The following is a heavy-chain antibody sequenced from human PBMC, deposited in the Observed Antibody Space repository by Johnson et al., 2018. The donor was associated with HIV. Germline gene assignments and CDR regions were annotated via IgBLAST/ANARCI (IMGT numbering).Heavy chain of an antibody. CDR2: INGDGSRL. CDR3: ARTSCNGARCLGYDPFDV. V-gene: IGHV3-74*01. CDR1: GFTFSSYW. D-gene: IGHD2-8*01. Sequence: EKLVESGGGLVQPGGSLRLSCAASGFTFSSYWMHWVRQAPGKGLVWVSRINGDGSRLTYADSVKGRFTIARDNAKNTLYLELKSLRSEDTAVYYCARTSCNGARCLGYDPFDVWGQGAMVTVSS. J-gene: IGHJ3*01.